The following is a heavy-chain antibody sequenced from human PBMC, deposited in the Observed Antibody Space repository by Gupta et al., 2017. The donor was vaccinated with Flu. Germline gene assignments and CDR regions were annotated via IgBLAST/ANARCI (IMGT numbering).Heavy chain of an antibody. V-gene: IGHV1-2*02. CDR3: ARGYVDYDVLSGRCLDY. Sequence: IHWVRQAPGQGLEWMGWIDPNSGGTNYAQKFQGRVTMTRDTSISTVYMELTSLRSDDTAVYYCARGYVDYDVLSGRCLDYWGQGTLGTVSS. J-gene: IGHJ4*02. CDR2: IDPNSGGT. D-gene: IGHD3-3*01.